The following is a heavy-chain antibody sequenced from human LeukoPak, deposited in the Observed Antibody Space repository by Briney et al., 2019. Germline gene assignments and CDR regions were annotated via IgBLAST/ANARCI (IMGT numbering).Heavy chain of an antibody. V-gene: IGHV5-51*01. D-gene: IGHD3-22*01. CDR2: IYPDDSDT. CDR3: ARPNITSYYDSRGYDGFDV. Sequence: EESLRISCKGSGYRFTTYWIAWVRQMPGKGLEWMGIIYPDDSDTRYSPSFQGEVTISADKSVSTAYLQWSSLKASDTAMYYCARPNITSYYDSRGYDGFDVWGQGTMVTASS. J-gene: IGHJ3*01. CDR1: GYRFTTYW.